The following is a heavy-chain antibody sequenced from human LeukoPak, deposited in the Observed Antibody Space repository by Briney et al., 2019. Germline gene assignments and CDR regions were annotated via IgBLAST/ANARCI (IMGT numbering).Heavy chain of an antibody. D-gene: IGHD2-15*01. J-gene: IGHJ5*02. CDR1: GDSISNSNYY. CDR2: IYYSGST. CDR3: ARERYSHNWFDP. Sequence: SETLSLTCSVSGDSISNSNYYWGWIRQPPGKGLEWIGSIYYSGSTYFNPSLKSRVTMSLDTSKNQFSLKLSSVTAADTAVYYCARERYSHNWFDPWGQGTLVTVSS. V-gene: IGHV4-39*07.